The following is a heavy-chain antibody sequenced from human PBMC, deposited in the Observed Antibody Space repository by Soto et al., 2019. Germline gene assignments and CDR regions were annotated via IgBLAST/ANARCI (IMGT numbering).Heavy chain of an antibody. V-gene: IGHV4-30-4*01. CDR2: IYYSGST. CDR3: ARDRIVVPAAIRYYYYGIDV. CDR1: GGSISSGDYY. J-gene: IGHJ6*02. D-gene: IGHD2-2*02. Sequence: SETLSLTCTVSGGSISSGDYYWSWIRQPPGKGLEWIGYIYYSGSTYYNPSLKSRVTISVDTSKNQVSLKLSSVTAADTAVYYCARDRIVVPAAIRYYYYGIDVWGQGTTVTVSS.